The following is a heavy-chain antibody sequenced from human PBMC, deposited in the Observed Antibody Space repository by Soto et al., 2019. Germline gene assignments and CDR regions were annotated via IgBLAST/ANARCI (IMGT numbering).Heavy chain of an antibody. J-gene: IGHJ6*02. V-gene: IGHV4-59*01. D-gene: IGHD2-15*01. Sequence: SETLSLTCTVSGGSISSYYWSWIRQPPGKGLERIGYIYYSGSTNYNPSLKSRVTISVDTSKNQFSLKLSSVTAADTAVYYCAGIWDLGYCSGGSCYSNYYYGMDVWGQGTTVTVSS. CDR3: AGIWDLGYCSGGSCYSNYYYGMDV. CDR2: IYYSGST. CDR1: GGSISSYY.